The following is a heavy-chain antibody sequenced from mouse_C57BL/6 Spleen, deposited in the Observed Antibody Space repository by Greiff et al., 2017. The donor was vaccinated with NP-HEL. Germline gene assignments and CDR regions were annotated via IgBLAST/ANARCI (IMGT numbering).Heavy chain of an antibody. CDR3: ARITTVVATSGYFDY. V-gene: IGHV14-2*01. CDR1: GFNIKDYY. J-gene: IGHJ2*01. D-gene: IGHD1-1*01. CDR2: IDPEDGET. Sequence: VQLQQSGAELVKPGASVKLSCTASGFNIKDYYMHWVKQRTEQGLEWIGRIDPEDGETKYAPKFQGKATITADTTSNKAYLQLSSLTSEDTAVYYCARITTVVATSGYFDYWGQGTTLTVSS.